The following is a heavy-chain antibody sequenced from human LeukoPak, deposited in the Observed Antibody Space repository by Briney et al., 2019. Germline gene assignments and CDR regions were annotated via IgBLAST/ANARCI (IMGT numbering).Heavy chain of an antibody. V-gene: IGHV3-23*01. CDR3: AKRRHYYGSGDYYRDP. Sequence: PGGSLRLSCAASGFTFSSYAMSWVRQAPGKGLEGVSSISGSGTNTYYADSVKGRFTISRDNSRNLLFLQMSSLRVEDTAVYYCAKRRHYYGSGDYYRDPWGQGTLVTVSS. D-gene: IGHD3-10*01. CDR1: GFTFSSYA. J-gene: IGHJ5*02. CDR2: ISGSGTNT.